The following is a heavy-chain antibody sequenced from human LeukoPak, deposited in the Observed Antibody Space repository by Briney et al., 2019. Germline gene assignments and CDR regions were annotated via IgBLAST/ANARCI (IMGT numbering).Heavy chain of an antibody. CDR1: GYTFTSYG. J-gene: IGHJ4*02. CDR3: ARNYDILTGYGFFDY. CDR2: ISAYNGNT. V-gene: IGHV1-18*01. Sequence: GASVKVSCKASGYTFTSYGISRVRQAPGQGLEWMGWISAYNGNTNYAQKLQGRVTMTTDTSTSTAYMELRSLRSDDTAVYYCARNYDILTGYGFFDYWGQGTLVTVSS. D-gene: IGHD3-9*01.